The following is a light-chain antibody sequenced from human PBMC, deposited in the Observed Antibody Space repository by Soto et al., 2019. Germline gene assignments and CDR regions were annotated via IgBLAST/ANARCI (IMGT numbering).Light chain of an antibody. Sequence: DIQMTQSSSTLSASVGDRVIIACRASQSVSTRLAWYQQKPGKAPRILIYKASTLASGVPSRFSGSGYGTEFTLTISSLQPDDFAAYYCQWYGTYPHTFGGGTKVDIK. CDR1: QSVSTR. V-gene: IGKV1-5*03. J-gene: IGKJ4*01. CDR3: QWYGTYPHT. CDR2: KAS.